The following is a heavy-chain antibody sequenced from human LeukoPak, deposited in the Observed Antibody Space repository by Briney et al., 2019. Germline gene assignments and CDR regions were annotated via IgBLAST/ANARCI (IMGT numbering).Heavy chain of an antibody. D-gene: IGHD6-19*01. CDR1: GYSFTTYW. J-gene: IGHJ4*02. CDR2: IYPSGSDT. V-gene: IGHV5-51*01. CDR3: ARQIAYSSGPDY. Sequence: GESLKISCKGSGYSFTTYWIAWVRQMPGKGLEWMGIIYPSGSDTRYSPSFQGQVTISADKSITTAYLQWSSLKASDTAMYYCARQIAYSSGPDYWGQGTLVTVSS.